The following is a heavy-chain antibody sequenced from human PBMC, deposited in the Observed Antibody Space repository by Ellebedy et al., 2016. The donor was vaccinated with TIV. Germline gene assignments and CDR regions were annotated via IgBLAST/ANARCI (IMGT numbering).Heavy chain of an antibody. D-gene: IGHD2-2*01. CDR1: GYTFTSYG. V-gene: IGHV1-18*01. Sequence: ASVKVSXXASGYTFTSYGISWVRQAPGQGLEWMGWISAYNGNTNYAQKLQGRVTMTTDTSTSTAYMELRSLRSDDTAVYYCARKLGYCSSTSCSHFDYWGQGTLVTVSS. J-gene: IGHJ4*02. CDR2: ISAYNGNT. CDR3: ARKLGYCSSTSCSHFDY.